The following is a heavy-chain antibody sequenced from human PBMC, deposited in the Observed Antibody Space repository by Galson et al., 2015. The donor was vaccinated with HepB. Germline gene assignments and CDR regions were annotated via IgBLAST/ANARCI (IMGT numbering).Heavy chain of an antibody. CDR1: GFTFSNAW. V-gene: IGHV3-15*01. Sequence: SLRLSCAASGFTFSNAWMSWVRQAPGKGLEWVGRIKSKTDGGTTDYAAPVKGRFTISRDDSKNTLYLQMNSLKTEDTAVYYCTTVNTVWFGELPLFDYWGQGTLVTVSS. CDR2: IKSKTDGGTT. J-gene: IGHJ4*02. CDR3: TTVNTVWFGELPLFDY. D-gene: IGHD3-10*01.